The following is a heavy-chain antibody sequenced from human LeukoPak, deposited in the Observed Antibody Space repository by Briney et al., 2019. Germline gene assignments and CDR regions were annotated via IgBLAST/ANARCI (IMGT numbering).Heavy chain of an antibody. CDR2: VYYSGTT. J-gene: IGHJ6*03. D-gene: IGHD3-3*01. V-gene: IGHV4-39*07. CDR1: GASFNSNSYY. Sequence: HPLETLSLTCTVSGASFNSNSYYWGWIRQPPGKGLEWIGSVYYSGTTYYNTSLESRVTISLDRSSDQFSLRLTSGTAADTAVYYCARGYDFWSANFYLDVWGKGTTVTVSS. CDR3: ARGYDFWSANFYLDV.